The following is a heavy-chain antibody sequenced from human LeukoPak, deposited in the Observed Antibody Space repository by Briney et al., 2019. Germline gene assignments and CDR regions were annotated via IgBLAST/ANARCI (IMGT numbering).Heavy chain of an antibody. J-gene: IGHJ4*02. CDR2: IYYSGST. D-gene: IGHD3/OR15-3a*01. Sequence: PSETLSLTCTVSGGSISSSSYYWGWIRQPPGKGLEWIGSIYYSGSTYYNASLKSQVSISIDTSKNQFSLRLTSVTAADTAVYYCARQTGSGLFILPGGQGTLATVSS. V-gene: IGHV4-39*01. CDR3: ARQTGSGLFILP. CDR1: GGSISSSSYY.